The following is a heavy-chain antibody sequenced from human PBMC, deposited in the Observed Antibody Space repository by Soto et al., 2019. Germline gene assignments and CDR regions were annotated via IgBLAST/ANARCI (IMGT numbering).Heavy chain of an antibody. D-gene: IGHD6-13*01. CDR2: IYYSGST. J-gene: IGHJ6*02. V-gene: IGHV4-59*01. Sequence: SETLSLTCTVSGDSISSYYWSWIRQPPGKGLEWIGYIYYSGSTNYNPSLKSRVTISVNTSKNQFSLNLSSVTAADTAVYYCASSNIAAAGFYYYGMDVWGRGTTVTVSS. CDR1: GDSISSYY. CDR3: ASSNIAAAGFYYYGMDV.